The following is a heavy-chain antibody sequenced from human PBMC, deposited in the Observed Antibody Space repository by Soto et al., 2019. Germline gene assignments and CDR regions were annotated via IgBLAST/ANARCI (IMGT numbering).Heavy chain of an antibody. V-gene: IGHV1-2*02. CDR2: MNSNNGVT. CDR1: GYTFKAHY. Sequence: QVQLVQSGAEVKMPGASLRVSCKASGYTFKAHYLHWVRQAPGEGLEWMGWMNSNNGVTKYAQKFQGRVTMTRDTSINTAYVDLTILVDDDTAVYYCARGVGTSWFDPWGQGTLVTVSS. CDR3: ARGVGTSWFDP. J-gene: IGHJ5*02. D-gene: IGHD1-26*01.